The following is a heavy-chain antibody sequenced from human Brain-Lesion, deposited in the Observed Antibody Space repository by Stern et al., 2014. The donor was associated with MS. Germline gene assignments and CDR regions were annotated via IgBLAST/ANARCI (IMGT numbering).Heavy chain of an antibody. CDR1: GFRFSSYA. CDR3: AKGVWGSYLNAFDM. CDR2: ISGSGGST. V-gene: IGHV3-23*04. Sequence: EVQLVESGGGFVQPGGSLRLSCAASGFRFSSYAMSWVRQTPGQGLEWVSGISGSGGSTYYADSVKGRFTISRDKSKNTLFLQMNSLRAEDTAVYYCAKGVWGSYLNAFDMWGQGTMVTVSS. D-gene: IGHD3-16*02. J-gene: IGHJ3*02.